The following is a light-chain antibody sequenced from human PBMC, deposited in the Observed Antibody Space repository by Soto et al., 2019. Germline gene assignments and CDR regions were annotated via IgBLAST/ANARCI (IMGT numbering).Light chain of an antibody. Sequence: DIQVTQSPSLLSASVGDIVTITCLASQGIANALAWYHKKPGKGPKLLIDGASTLQGGVPSGFSGNGSVTEFNLSIDSLQPEDFATYFYQQCNSYPHTVGQGTELYIK. J-gene: IGKJ2*01. CDR2: GAS. CDR3: QQCNSYPHT. CDR1: QGIANA. V-gene: IGKV1-9*01.